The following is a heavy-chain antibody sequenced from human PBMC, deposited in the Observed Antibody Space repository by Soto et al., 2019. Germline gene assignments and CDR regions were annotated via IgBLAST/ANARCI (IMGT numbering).Heavy chain of an antibody. CDR1: GGTFSSYA. V-gene: IGHV1-69*13. CDR2: IIPIFGTA. Sequence: ASVKVSCKASGGTFSSYAISWVRQAPGQGLEWMGGIIPIFGTANYAQKFQGRVTITADESTSTAYVELSSLRSEDTAVYYCARNGDPYRNNWFDPWGQGTLVTVSS. D-gene: IGHD4-17*01. J-gene: IGHJ5*02. CDR3: ARNGDPYRNNWFDP.